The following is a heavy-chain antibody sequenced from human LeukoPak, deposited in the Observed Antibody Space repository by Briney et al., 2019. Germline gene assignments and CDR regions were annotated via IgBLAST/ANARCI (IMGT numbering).Heavy chain of an antibody. V-gene: IGHV4-59*08. CDR3: ARLRKYSGSHMADAFDI. CDR1: GGSISSYY. J-gene: IGHJ3*02. Sequence: SETLSLTCTVSGGSISSYYWSWIRQPPGKGLEWIGYIYYSGSTNYNPSLKSRVTISVDTSKNQFSLKLSSVTAADTAVYYCARLRKYSGSHMADAFDIWGQGTMVTVSS. D-gene: IGHD1-26*01. CDR2: IYYSGST.